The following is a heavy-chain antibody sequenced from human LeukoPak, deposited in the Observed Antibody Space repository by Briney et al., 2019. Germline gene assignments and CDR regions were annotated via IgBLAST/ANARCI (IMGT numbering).Heavy chain of an antibody. J-gene: IGHJ4*02. Sequence: SETLSLTCAVSGYSISSGYYWGWIRQPPGKGLEWIGSIYHSGSTYYNPSLKSRVTISVDTSKNQFSLKLNSVTAADTAVYYCARPVQLWLFDYWGQGTLVTVSS. D-gene: IGHD5-18*01. CDR1: GYSISSGYY. CDR2: IYHSGST. CDR3: ARPVQLWLFDY. V-gene: IGHV4-38-2*01.